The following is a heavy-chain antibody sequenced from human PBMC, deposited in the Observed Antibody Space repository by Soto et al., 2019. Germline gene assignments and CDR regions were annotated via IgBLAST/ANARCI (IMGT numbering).Heavy chain of an antibody. J-gene: IGHJ6*04. V-gene: IGHV1-8*01. CDR2: MNPNSGNT. Sequence: ASVKVSCKASGYTFTSYDINWVRQATGQGLEWMGWMNPNSGNTGYAQKFQGRVTMTTDTSTRTAYMELRSLRSDDTAVYYCARDPIVVVPAAMPLDVWGKGTTVTVSS. D-gene: IGHD2-2*01. CDR1: GYTFTSYD. CDR3: ARDPIVVVPAAMPLDV.